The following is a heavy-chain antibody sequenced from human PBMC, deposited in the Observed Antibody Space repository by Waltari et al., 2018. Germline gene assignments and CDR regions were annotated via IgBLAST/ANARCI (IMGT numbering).Heavy chain of an antibody. Sequence: QVQLQESGPGLVKPSETLSLTCTVSGGSISSYYWSWIRQPAGKGLEWIGRIYTSGSTNSNHSRKSRVTMTTDTSTSTAYMELRSRRSDDTAVDYCARKRTKGFDYWGQGTLVTVSS. J-gene: IGHJ4*02. CDR3: ARKRTKGFDY. V-gene: IGHV4-4*07. CDR2: IYTSGST. CDR1: GGSISSYY.